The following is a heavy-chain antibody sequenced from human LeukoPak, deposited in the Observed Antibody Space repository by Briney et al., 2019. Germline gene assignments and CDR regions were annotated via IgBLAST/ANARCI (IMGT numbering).Heavy chain of an antibody. CDR3: ARPSRPSYYDILTGNWAFDI. D-gene: IGHD3-9*01. Sequence: GGSLRLSCAASGFTFSDYYMSWIRQAPGKGLGWVSYISSSGSTIYYADSVKGRFTISRDNAKNSLYLQMNSLRAEDTAVYYCARPSRPSYYDILTGNWAFDIWGQGTMVTVSS. CDR2: ISSSGSTI. V-gene: IGHV3-11*01. CDR1: GFTFSDYY. J-gene: IGHJ3*02.